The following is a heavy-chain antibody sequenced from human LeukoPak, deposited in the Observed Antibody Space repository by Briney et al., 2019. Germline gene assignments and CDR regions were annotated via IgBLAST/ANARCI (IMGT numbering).Heavy chain of an antibody. J-gene: IGHJ4*02. CDR1: GFTVSSDF. Sequence: GGSLRLSCAASGFTVSSDFMTWVRQAPGKGLEWVSIIHGDGSAYCADSARGRFTVSRDISKNTLFLQMVGLRAEDTALYYCANRGFWGLGTLVTVSS. CDR2: IHGDGSA. V-gene: IGHV3-53*01. CDR3: ANRGF.